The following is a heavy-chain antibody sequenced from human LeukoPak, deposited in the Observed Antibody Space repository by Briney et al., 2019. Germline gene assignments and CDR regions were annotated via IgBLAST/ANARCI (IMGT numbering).Heavy chain of an antibody. V-gene: IGHV3-53*01. CDR2: IYSGGST. Sequence: GGSLRLSCAASGFTVSSNYMSWVRQAPGKGLEWVSVIYSGGSTYYADSVKGRFTISRDNSKNTLYLQMNSLRAEDTAVYYCARAPPRSRSYYDYWGQGTLVTVSS. CDR3: ARAPPRSRSYYDY. CDR1: GFTVSSNY. J-gene: IGHJ4*02.